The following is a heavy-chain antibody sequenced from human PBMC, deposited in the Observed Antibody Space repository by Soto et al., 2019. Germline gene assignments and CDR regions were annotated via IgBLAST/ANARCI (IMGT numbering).Heavy chain of an antibody. CDR2: IIPIFGTA. J-gene: IGHJ5*02. CDR3: ARGASSLYVLGWFDP. V-gene: IGHV1-69*13. CDR1: GGTFSSYA. D-gene: IGHD3-16*01. Sequence: SVKVSCMASGGTFSSYAICRVRQAPGQGLEWMGGIIPIFGTANYAQKFQGRVTITADESTSTAYMELSSLRSEDTAVYYCARGASSLYVLGWFDPWGQGTLVTVSS.